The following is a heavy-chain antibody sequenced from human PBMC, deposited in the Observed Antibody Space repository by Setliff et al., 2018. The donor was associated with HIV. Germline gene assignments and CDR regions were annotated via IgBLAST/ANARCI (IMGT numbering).Heavy chain of an antibody. CDR1: GFIFSDSW. Sequence: GESLTISCGASGFIFSDSWMDWVRQAPGKGLEWVATIKKDGREKYYVDSVKGRFTISRDNARTSLYREMSSLRVEDTAVYFCASMWKVGAWGRGTLVTVSS. V-gene: IGHV3-7*03. J-gene: IGHJ5*02. CDR3: ASMWKVGA. D-gene: IGHD1-26*01. CDR2: IKKDGREK.